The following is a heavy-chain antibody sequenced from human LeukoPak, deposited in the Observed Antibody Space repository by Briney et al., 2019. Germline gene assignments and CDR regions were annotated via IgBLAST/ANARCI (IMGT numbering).Heavy chain of an antibody. CDR1: GLTFSTYS. CDR2: IYNSGAKI. J-gene: IGHJ4*02. CDR3: AKDVAPDSGWDLDY. D-gene: IGHD6-19*01. V-gene: IGHV3-23*01. Sequence: GGSLRLACAVSGLTFSTYSMTWVRQGPGKGLEWVSSIYNSGAKIFYADSVKGRFTISRDNSKNMLYLQMNSLRVEDTAVYYCAKDVAPDSGWDLDYWGQGTLVTVSS.